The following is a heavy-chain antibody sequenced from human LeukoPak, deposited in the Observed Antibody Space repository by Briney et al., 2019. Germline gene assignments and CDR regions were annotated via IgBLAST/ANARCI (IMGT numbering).Heavy chain of an antibody. J-gene: IGHJ4*02. Sequence: GGSLRLSCAASGFTFSSYGMHWVRQAPGKGLEWVAFIRYDGSNKYYADSVKGRFTISRDNSKNTLYLQMNSLRAEDTAVYYCASTMGYCSGGSCYSGYWGQGTLVTVSS. CDR3: ASTMGYCSGGSCYSGY. V-gene: IGHV3-30*02. CDR1: GFTFSSYG. CDR2: IRYDGSNK. D-gene: IGHD2-15*01.